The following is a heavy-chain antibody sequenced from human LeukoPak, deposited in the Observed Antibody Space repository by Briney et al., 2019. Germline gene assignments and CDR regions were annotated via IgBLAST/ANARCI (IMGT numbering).Heavy chain of an antibody. Sequence: SETLSLTCSVSGDSFSSYYWSWIRQPAGKGLEWIGSIYYSGSTYYNPSLKSRVTISVDTSENQFSLKLSSVTAADTAVYYCARDRITMVRGVIRYYYYGMDVWGQGTTVTVSS. CDR1: GDSFSSYY. CDR2: IYYSGST. CDR3: ARDRITMVRGVIRYYYYGMDV. D-gene: IGHD3-10*01. V-gene: IGHV4-4*07. J-gene: IGHJ6*02.